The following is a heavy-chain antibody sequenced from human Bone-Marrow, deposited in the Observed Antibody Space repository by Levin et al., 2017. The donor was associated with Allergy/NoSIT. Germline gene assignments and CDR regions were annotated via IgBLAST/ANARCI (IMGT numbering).Heavy chain of an antibody. CDR1: GYSFTSFW. J-gene: IGHJ4*02. CDR2: IDPGDSET. V-gene: IGHV5-51*01. Sequence: GESLKISCKGSGYSFTSFWIAWVRQMPGKGLEWMGIIDPGDSETRYSPSFQGQVTISADKSISTAYLQWSSLKASDTAMYYCARQSIAVAGVDYWGQGTLVTVSS. CDR3: ARQSIAVAGVDY. D-gene: IGHD6-19*01.